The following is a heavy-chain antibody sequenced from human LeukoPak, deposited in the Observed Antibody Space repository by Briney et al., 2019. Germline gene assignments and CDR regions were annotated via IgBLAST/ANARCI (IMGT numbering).Heavy chain of an antibody. Sequence: GGSLRLSCAASGFSFSNCAMHWVRQAPGEGLEWVAVVSHDAKNKFYADSVKGRFSISRDNSKNTVDLQMNSLRAEDTAVYYCATLQSYWGRGTLVTVSS. CDR1: GFSFSNCA. CDR2: VSHDAKNK. J-gene: IGHJ4*02. D-gene: IGHD4-11*01. V-gene: IGHV3-30*04. CDR3: ATLQSY.